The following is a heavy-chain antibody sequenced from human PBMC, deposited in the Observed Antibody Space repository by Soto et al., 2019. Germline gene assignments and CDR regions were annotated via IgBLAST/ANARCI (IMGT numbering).Heavy chain of an antibody. Sequence: VQLVESGGGVVQPGRSLRLSCAASGCTFSDYAMHWVRQAPGKGLEWVAVVSHDGRNTHYADSVKGRFTISRDSSKNTVALEMTSLRAEDTAVYYCAKGGRQWLVTSDFPYWGQGALVTVSS. V-gene: IGHV3-30*18. CDR1: GCTFSDYA. D-gene: IGHD6-19*01. CDR2: VSHDGRNT. J-gene: IGHJ4*02. CDR3: AKGGRQWLVTSDFPY.